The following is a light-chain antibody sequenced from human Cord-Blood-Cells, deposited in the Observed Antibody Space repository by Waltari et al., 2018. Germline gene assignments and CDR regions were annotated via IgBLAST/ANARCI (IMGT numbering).Light chain of an antibody. CDR3: QQYDNLPPLT. V-gene: IGKV1-33*01. CDR2: DES. J-gene: IGKJ4*01. Sequence: DIQMTQSPSSLSASVGDRVTITCQASQDISNYLNWYQQKPGKAPKLLIYDESNLETGVPSRFSGSGSGTDFTFTISSLQHEEIATYYCQQYDNLPPLTFGGGTKVEIK. CDR1: QDISNY.